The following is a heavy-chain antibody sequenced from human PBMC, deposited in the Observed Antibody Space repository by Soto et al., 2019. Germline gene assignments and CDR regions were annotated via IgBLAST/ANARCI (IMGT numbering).Heavy chain of an antibody. J-gene: IGHJ4*02. V-gene: IGHV1-69*01. CDR3: ARDWDEGYSSSWYF. CDR2: IIPIFGTA. D-gene: IGHD6-13*01. Sequence: QVQLVQSGAEVKKPGSSVKASCKASGGTFSSYAISWVRQAPGQGLEWMGGIIPIFGTANYAQKFQGRVTITADESTSTAYMELSSLRSEDTAVYYCARDWDEGYSSSWYFWGQGTLVTVSS. CDR1: GGTFSSYA.